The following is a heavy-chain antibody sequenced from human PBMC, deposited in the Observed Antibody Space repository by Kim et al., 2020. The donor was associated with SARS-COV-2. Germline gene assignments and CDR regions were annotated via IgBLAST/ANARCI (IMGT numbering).Heavy chain of an antibody. CDR1: GGSFSGYF. J-gene: IGHJ4*01. CDR3: ARIALYSRNWYEDF. Sequence: SETLSLTCAVYGGSFSGYFWSWIRQPPGKGLEWIGEITHSGSTNYNPSLKSRVTISVDTSKNQFSLKLGSVTAADTAVYYCARIALYSRNWYEDFWGHGALVTVSS. CDR2: ITHSGST. D-gene: IGHD6-13*01. V-gene: IGHV4-34*01.